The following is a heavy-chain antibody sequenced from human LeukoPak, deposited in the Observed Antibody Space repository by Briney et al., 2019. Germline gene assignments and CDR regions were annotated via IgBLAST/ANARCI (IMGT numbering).Heavy chain of an antibody. CDR3: ARDSGGWYQNVDY. CDR2: ISGSGSTI. Sequence: GGSLRLSCAASGFTFSTSLMNWVRQAPGKGLEWVSHISGSGSTIYYADSVKGRFTISRDNANDSLYLQMNSLRADDTAVYYCARDSGGWYQNVDYWGQGTLVTVSS. V-gene: IGHV3-48*03. CDR1: GFTFSTSL. J-gene: IGHJ4*02. D-gene: IGHD6-19*01.